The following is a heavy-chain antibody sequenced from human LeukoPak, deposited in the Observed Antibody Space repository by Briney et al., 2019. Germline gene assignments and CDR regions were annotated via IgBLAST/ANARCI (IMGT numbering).Heavy chain of an antibody. J-gene: IGHJ4*02. CDR1: GFTFSDAT. CDR3: MAGGDSYAHFDY. V-gene: IGHV3-73*01. D-gene: IGHD2-21*02. CDR2: IRSKANSYAT. Sequence: PGGSLRLSCAASGFTFSDATIHWVRQASGKGLEWVGRIRSKANSYATAYAASVKGRFTISRDDSKNTAYLQMNSLETEDTAVYYCMAGGDSYAHFDYWGQGTLVTVSS.